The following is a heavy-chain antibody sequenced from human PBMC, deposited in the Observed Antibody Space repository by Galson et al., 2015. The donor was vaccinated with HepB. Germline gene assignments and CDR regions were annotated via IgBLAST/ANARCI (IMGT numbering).Heavy chain of an antibody. Sequence: LRLSCAASEFPFSSYWMHWVRQAPGKGLVWVSRINSDGSSTTYDDSVKGRFTISRDNAKNTLYLQMNSLKAEDTAVYYCARYCSGGSCYSVWDAFDIWGQGTMVTVSS. D-gene: IGHD2-15*01. CDR2: INSDGSST. V-gene: IGHV3-74*01. CDR3: ARYCSGGSCYSVWDAFDI. J-gene: IGHJ3*02. CDR1: EFPFSSYW.